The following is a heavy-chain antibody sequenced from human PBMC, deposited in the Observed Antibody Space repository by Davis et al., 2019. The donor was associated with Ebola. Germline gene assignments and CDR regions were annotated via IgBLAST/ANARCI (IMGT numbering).Heavy chain of an antibody. CDR3: AREDHIAVAGTGWYFDL. V-gene: IGHV3-7*01. CDR2: IKQDGNEK. D-gene: IGHD6-19*01. Sequence: GESLKISCAASGFTFSSYWMSWVRQAPGKGLEWVANIKQDGNEKYYVDSVKGRFTISRDNAKNSLYLQINSLRAEDTAVYYCAREDHIAVAGTGWYFDLWGRGTLVTVSS. J-gene: IGHJ2*01. CDR1: GFTFSSYW.